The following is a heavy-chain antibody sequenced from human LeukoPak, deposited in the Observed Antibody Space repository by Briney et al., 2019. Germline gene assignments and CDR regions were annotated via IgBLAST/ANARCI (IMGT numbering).Heavy chain of an antibody. D-gene: IGHD5-18*01. Sequence: PGGSLRLSCAASGFTFSVYTINWVRQAPGKGLQWVSSISSSSTYIYYADSVKGRFTISRDNAKNSLYLQMNSLRAEDTAMYYCERLVWDTTMADGDIDSWGQGTLLIVSS. CDR2: ISSSSTYI. J-gene: IGHJ4*02. V-gene: IGHV3-21*01. CDR3: ERLVWDTTMADGDIDS. CDR1: GFTFSVYT.